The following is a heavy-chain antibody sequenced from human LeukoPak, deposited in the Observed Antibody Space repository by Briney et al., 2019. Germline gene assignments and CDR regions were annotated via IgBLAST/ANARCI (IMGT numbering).Heavy chain of an antibody. CDR1: GFTFSSYS. CDR2: ITTSDGNT. J-gene: IGHJ4*02. D-gene: IGHD7-27*01. CDR3: AKDGGLWVSAHWGDS. V-gene: IGHV3-23*01. Sequence: GGPLRLSCAASGFTFSSYSMNWVRQAPGKGLEWVSTITTSDGNTYYADSVKGRFTVSRDNSKNTLFLQMNSLRAEDTVVYYCAKDGGLWVSAHWGDSWGRGTLVTVSS.